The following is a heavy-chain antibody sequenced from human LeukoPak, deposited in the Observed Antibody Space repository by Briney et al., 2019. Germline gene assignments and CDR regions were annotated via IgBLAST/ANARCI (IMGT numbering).Heavy chain of an antibody. J-gene: IGHJ4*02. V-gene: IGHV3-33*01. CDR1: GFNFGSDA. CDR2: IWYDGSND. D-gene: IGHD6-19*01. CDR3: ARDPSGSGRSLNN. Sequence: GGSLRLSCTASGFNFGSDAMHWVRQAPGKGLEWVAFIWYDGSNDHYADSVKGRFTISRDNSKNTVCLQMNSLRVEDTAVYYCARDPSGSGRSLNNWGQGTLVTVSS.